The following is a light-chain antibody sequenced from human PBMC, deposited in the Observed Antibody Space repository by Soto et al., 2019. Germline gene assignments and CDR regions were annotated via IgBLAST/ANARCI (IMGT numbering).Light chain of an antibody. V-gene: IGKV3-20*01. J-gene: IGKJ2*01. CDR3: QQYGSSPYT. CDR2: CAS. CDR1: QSVSNSF. Sequence: EIVLTQSPGTLSLSPGERATLSCRASQSVSNSFLAWYQQKPGQARKLLIYCASSRATGTPDMFGGSGSGTDFPLTISRLEPEESAVYYCQQYGSSPYTFGQGTKLEIK.